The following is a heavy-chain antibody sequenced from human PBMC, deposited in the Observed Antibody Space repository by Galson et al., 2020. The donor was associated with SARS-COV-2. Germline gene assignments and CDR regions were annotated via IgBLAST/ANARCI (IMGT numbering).Heavy chain of an antibody. CDR2: IDQSGAT. D-gene: IGHD1-1*01. Sequence: SETLSLTCATYGGSSTKAFWAWIRQPPGKGLEWLGEIDQSGATNYNPSFKSRVTLFVEASKNQVSLRMTSVTAADTAVYYCARVSFNWHPCRIRTPGFNYFNPWGQGGVVTVSS. V-gene: IGHV4-34*01. CDR1: GGSSTKAF. J-gene: IGHJ5*02. CDR3: ARVSFNWHPCRIRTPGFNYFNP.